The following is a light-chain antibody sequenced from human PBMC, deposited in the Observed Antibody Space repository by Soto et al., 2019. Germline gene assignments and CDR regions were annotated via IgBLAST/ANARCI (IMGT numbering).Light chain of an antibody. CDR1: QSVTTS. Sequence: EIVLTQSPATLSLSPGDRATLSCRASQSVTTSLAWYQHQPGQAPRLLIYDASARAAGVPARFSGSGSGTHFTLTIGSLEPGDFAVYYCQLRSNWPSLTFGGGTKLEIK. CDR2: DAS. V-gene: IGKV3-11*01. CDR3: QLRSNWPSLT. J-gene: IGKJ4*01.